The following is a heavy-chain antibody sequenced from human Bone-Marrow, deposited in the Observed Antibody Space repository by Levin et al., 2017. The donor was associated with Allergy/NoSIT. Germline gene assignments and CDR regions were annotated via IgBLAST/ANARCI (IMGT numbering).Heavy chain of an antibody. Sequence: GESLKISCAASGFTFSNYGMHWVRQAPGKGLQWVAVIWYDGSNKYYTDSVKGRFTISRDNSKDTLYLQMNSLRAEDTAVYLCARDWLTSRKRFHGLDVWGQGTTVTVSS. CDR2: IWYDGSNK. D-gene: IGHD3-3*01. J-gene: IGHJ6*02. CDR1: GFTFSNYG. CDR3: ARDWLTSRKRFHGLDV. V-gene: IGHV3-33*01.